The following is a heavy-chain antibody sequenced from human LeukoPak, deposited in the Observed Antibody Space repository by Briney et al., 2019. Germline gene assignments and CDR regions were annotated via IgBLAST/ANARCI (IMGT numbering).Heavy chain of an antibody. CDR3: VRQGRNYDILGGAKDDFDP. CDR1: GGSISSYY. J-gene: IGHJ5*02. V-gene: IGHV4-59*08. CDR2: IYYSGSA. Sequence: SETLSLTCTVSGGSISSYYWSWIRQPPGKGLEWIGYIYYSGSANYNPSPTSRVTISVDTSKNQFSLKLSSVTAADTAVYFCVRQGRNYDILGGAKDDFDPWGQGTLVTVSS. D-gene: IGHD3-9*01.